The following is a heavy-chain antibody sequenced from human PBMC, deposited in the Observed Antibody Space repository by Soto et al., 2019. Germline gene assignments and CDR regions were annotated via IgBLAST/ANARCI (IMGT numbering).Heavy chain of an antibody. V-gene: IGHV3-23*01. CDR2: ISGSGGST. CDR1: GFTFSSYA. Sequence: GGSLRLSCAASGFTFSSYAMSWVRQAPGKGLEWVSAISGSGGSTYYADSVKGRFTISRDNSKNTLYLQMNSLRAEDTAVYYCAKDLRSYCSSTSCYIDCFDPWGQRTLVTVSS. CDR3: AKDLRSYCSSTSCYIDCFDP. J-gene: IGHJ5*02. D-gene: IGHD2-2*02.